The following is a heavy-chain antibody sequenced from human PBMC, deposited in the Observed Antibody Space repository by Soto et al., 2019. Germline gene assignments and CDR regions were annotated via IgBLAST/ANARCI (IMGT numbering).Heavy chain of an antibody. CDR3: ARAPSLYYYDSSGYYDY. J-gene: IGHJ4*02. CDR2: ISGSGGST. D-gene: IGHD3-22*01. V-gene: IGHV3-23*01. CDR1: GFTFSSYA. Sequence: GGSLRLSCAASGFTFSSYAMSWVRQAPGKGLEWVSAISGSGGSTYYADSVKGRFTISRDNSKNTLYLQMNSLRAEDTAVYYCARAPSLYYYDSSGYYDYWGQGTLVTVSS.